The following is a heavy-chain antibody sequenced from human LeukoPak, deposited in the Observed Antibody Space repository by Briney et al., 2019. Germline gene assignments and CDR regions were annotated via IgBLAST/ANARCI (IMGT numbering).Heavy chain of an antibody. D-gene: IGHD5-24*01. J-gene: IGHJ6*03. CDR2: IDPNSVAT. Sequence: ASLKVSCKTSLDTFSASYIHWVRQAPGQGLECMGFIDPNSVATKYTQKFQGTVTLTRETSITTAYMDPSRLRYDDTAVYYCLRDLGRYEHLASYQYYMDVWGEGTAVTVSS. V-gene: IGHV1-2*02. CDR1: LDTFSASY. CDR3: LRDLGRYEHLASYQYYMDV.